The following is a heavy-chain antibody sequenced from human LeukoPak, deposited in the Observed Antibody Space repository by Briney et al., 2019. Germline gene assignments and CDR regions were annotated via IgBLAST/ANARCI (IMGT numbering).Heavy chain of an antibody. J-gene: IGHJ5*02. CDR1: GFTVSSNY. D-gene: IGHD3-10*01. CDR3: ARGSWVRGVPGDNWFDP. V-gene: IGHV3-66*01. Sequence: GGSLRLSCAASGFTVSSNYMSWVRQAPGKGLEWVSVIYSGGDTYYADSVKGRFTISKDNSKNTLYLQMNSLRAEDTAVYYCARGSWVRGVPGDNWFDPWGQGTLVTVSS. CDR2: IYSGGDT.